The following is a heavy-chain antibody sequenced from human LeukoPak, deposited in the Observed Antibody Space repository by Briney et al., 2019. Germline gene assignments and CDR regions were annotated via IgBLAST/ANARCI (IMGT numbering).Heavy chain of an antibody. CDR1: GGSFSGYY. J-gene: IGHJ3*02. CDR2: INHSGST. V-gene: IGHV4-34*01. Sequence: PSETLSVTCAVYGGSFSGYYWSWIRQPPGKGLEWIGEINHSGSTNYNPSLKSRVTISVDTSKNKFSLKLSSVTAADTAVYYCARAGYYDSSGYRHPGRSKFDIWGQGTMVTVSS. D-gene: IGHD3-22*01. CDR3: ARAGYYDSSGYRHPGRSKFDI.